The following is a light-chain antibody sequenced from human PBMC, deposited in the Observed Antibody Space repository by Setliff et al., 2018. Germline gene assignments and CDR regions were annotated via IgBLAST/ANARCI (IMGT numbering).Light chain of an antibody. J-gene: IGKJ1*01. Sequence: DIQMTQSPSTLSASVGDRVTITCRASQNIYTRLAWHQQEPGKAPKLLIYEASNLESGAPSRFSGSGSGTEFTLTISSLQPDDFATYYCQQYENFWTFGQGTKVDIK. CDR3: QQYENFWT. CDR2: EAS. V-gene: IGKV1-5*03. CDR1: QNIYTR.